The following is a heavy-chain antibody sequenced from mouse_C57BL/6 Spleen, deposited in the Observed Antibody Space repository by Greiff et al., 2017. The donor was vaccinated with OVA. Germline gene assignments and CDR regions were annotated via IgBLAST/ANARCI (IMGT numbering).Heavy chain of an antibody. V-gene: IGHV1-62-2*01. Sequence: QVQLQQSGAELVKPGASVKLSCKASGYTFTEYTIHWVKQRSGQGLEWIGWFYPGGGSIKYNEKFKDKATLTADKSSSTVYMELSRLTSEDSAVYFCARHEGVWLRRRRPFAYWGQGTLVTVSA. CDR3: ARHEGVWLRRRRPFAY. CDR1: GYTFTEYT. CDR2: FYPGGGSI. J-gene: IGHJ3*01. D-gene: IGHD2-2*01.